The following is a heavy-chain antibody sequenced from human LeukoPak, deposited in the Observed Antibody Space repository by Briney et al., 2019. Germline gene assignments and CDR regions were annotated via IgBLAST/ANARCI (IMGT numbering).Heavy chain of an antibody. V-gene: IGHV1-69*05. D-gene: IGHD3-10*01. Sequence: GASVKVSCKASGGTFSSYAISWVRQAPGQGLEWMGGIIPIFGTANYAQKFQGRVTMTRDTSTSTVYMELSSLRSEDTAVYYCARAGNSGTDNWFDPWGQGTLVTVSS. CDR3: ARAGNSGTDNWFDP. CDR2: IIPIFGTA. CDR1: GGTFSSYA. J-gene: IGHJ5*02.